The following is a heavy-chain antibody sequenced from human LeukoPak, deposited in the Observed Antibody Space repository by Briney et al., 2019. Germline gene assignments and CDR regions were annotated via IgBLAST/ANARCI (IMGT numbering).Heavy chain of an antibody. CDR2: INHSGST. Sequence: SETLSLTCAVYGGSFSGYYWSWIRQPPGKGLEWIGEINHSGSTNYNPSLKSRVTISVDTSKNQFSLKLSSVTAADTAVYYCARNPGIFDYWGQGTLVTVSS. V-gene: IGHV4-34*01. D-gene: IGHD6-13*01. J-gene: IGHJ4*02. CDR3: ARNPGIFDY. CDR1: GGSFSGYY.